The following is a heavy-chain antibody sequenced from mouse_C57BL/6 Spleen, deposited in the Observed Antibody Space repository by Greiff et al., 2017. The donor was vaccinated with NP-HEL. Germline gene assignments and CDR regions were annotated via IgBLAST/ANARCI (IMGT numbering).Heavy chain of an antibody. D-gene: IGHD2-4*01. CDR1: GYTFTSYW. J-gene: IGHJ2*01. Sequence: VQLQQPGAELVKPGASVKLSCKASGYTFTSYWMHWVKQRPGQGLEWIGAIYPGNSDTSYNQKFKGKAKLTAVTSASTAYMELSSLTNEDSAVYYCTTIYYDFFDYWGQGTTLTVSS. V-gene: IGHV1-5*01. CDR2: IYPGNSDT. CDR3: TTIYYDFFDY.